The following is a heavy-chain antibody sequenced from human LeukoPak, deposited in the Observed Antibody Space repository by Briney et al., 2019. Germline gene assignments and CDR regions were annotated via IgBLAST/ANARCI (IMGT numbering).Heavy chain of an antibody. CDR2: IYYSGST. Sequence: SETLSLTCTVSGGSISSGDYYWSWIRQPPGKGLEWIGYIYYSGSTYYNPSLKSRVTISADTSKNQFSLKLSSVTAADTAVYYCARVRYSGYEGDNYWGQGTLVTVSS. J-gene: IGHJ4*02. V-gene: IGHV4-30-4*01. CDR3: ARVRYSGYEGDNY. D-gene: IGHD5-12*01. CDR1: GGSISSGDYY.